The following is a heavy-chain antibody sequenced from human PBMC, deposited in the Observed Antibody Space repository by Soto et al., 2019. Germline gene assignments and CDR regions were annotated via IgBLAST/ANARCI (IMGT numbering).Heavy chain of an antibody. V-gene: IGHV4-4*07. J-gene: IGHJ4*02. CDR3: ARDLGGGSYFDL. Sequence: QVQLQESGPGLVKPSETLSLTCTVSGGSIRSYGWSWIRQPAGKGLEWIGRMDSSGSTNYNPSLKSRVTMSVDTSKNQFSLNLRSVTAADTAVYYCARDLGGGSYFDLWGQGTLVTVFS. CDR1: GGSIRSYG. D-gene: IGHD5-12*01. CDR2: MDSSGST.